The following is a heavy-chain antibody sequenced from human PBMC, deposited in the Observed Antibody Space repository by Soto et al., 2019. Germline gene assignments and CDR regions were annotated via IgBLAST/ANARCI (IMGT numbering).Heavy chain of an antibody. CDR1: CCSLHSSNW. D-gene: IGHD5-18*01. V-gene: IGHV4-4*02. Sequence: GTPSPTPAVSCCSLHSSNWGGWVRPPPGEGVGGIGEIYHSGSTTNTPPLKSRVTISVDKPKNQFSLKLSSVTAADTAVFYWARKRGYSYGYYDYWGQGTLVTVSS. CDR3: ARKRGYSYGYYDY. J-gene: IGHJ4*02. CDR2: IYHSGST.